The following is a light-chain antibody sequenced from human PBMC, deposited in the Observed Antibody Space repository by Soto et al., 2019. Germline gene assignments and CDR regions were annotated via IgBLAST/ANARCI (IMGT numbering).Light chain of an antibody. CDR3: QSYDSSLSGSEV. Sequence: QAVLTQPPSMSGSPGQRVTISFTGSSSNIGAGHDVHWYQQLPGTAPKLLIYGNGNRPSGVPDRFSGSKSGTSASLAITGLQADDEADYYCQSYDSSLSGSEVFGTGTKVTVL. CDR1: SSNIGAGHD. J-gene: IGLJ1*01. CDR2: GNG. V-gene: IGLV1-40*01.